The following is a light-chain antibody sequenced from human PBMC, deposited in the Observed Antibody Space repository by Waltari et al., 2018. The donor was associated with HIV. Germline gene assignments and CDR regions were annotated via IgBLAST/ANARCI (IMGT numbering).Light chain of an antibody. V-gene: IGLV1-47*01. CDR2: RND. J-gene: IGLJ6*01. Sequence: QSGLRQPPSTSRPPGQRVVISCSGSNSNVGKNYVSWFQQLPGAAPRLRIYRNDRRPSGVPDRFTAAKSGSSASLVISGLRSDDEAEYFCASWDDALSSWLFGGGTKLTVL. CDR3: ASWDDALSSWL. CDR1: NSNVGKNY.